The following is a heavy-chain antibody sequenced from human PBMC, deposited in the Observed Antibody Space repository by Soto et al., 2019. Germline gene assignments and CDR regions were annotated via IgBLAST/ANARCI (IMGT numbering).Heavy chain of an antibody. Sequence: NPSETLSLTCAVYGGSFSGYYWSWIRQPPGKGLEWIGEINHSGSTNYNPSLKSRVTISVDTSKNQFSLKLSSVTAADTAVYYCARVRPVEYSSSSLPKKYYFDYWGQGTLVTVSS. D-gene: IGHD6-6*01. CDR3: ARVRPVEYSSSSLPKKYYFDY. CDR1: GGSFSGYY. J-gene: IGHJ4*02. V-gene: IGHV4-34*01. CDR2: INHSGST.